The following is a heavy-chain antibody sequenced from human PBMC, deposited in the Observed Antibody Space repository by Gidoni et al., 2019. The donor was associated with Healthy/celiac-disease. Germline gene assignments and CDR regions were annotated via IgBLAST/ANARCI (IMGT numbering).Heavy chain of an antibody. CDR3: ARGRGLSCYGSGGYSYLFDP. CDR2: ITHGGSS. CDR1: GGSFSGYY. Sequence: QVQLPQWGAGLLKPSETLSLTCAVYGGSFSGYYWCWSRQPPGKGLERIREITHGGSSNYNPSLKSRVTISADTSKNQFSLKLSSVTAADTAVYYCARGRGLSCYGSGGYSYLFDPWGQGTLVTVSS. D-gene: IGHD3-10*01. V-gene: IGHV4-34*01. J-gene: IGHJ5*02.